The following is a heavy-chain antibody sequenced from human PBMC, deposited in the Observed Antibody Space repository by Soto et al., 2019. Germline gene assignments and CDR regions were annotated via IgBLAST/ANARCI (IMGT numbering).Heavy chain of an antibody. V-gene: IGHV1-46*01. CDR2: ISPDGGRT. CDR3: ATRDPGHY. CDR1: GYTFTTYY. J-gene: IGHJ4*02. Sequence: SGQVCFKASGYTFTTYYMHWVRQAPGQGLEWMGIISPDGGRTSYAQKFQGRVTMTRDTSTSTVYMELSSLRSEDTAVYYCATRDPGHYWGQGTLVTVSS.